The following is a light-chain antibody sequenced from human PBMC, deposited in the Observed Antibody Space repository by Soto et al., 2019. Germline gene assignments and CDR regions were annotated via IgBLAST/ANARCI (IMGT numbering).Light chain of an antibody. V-gene: IGKV3-15*01. CDR2: GAS. CDR1: QSVSSN. Sequence: EIVMTQSPATLSVSPGERATLSCRASQSVSSNLAWYQQKPGQAPRLLIYGASTRATGIPARFSGSGSGTEFTLTISSLQSEDFAVCGCQQYNNWPPYTFGQGTKLEIK. J-gene: IGKJ2*01. CDR3: QQYNNWPPYT.